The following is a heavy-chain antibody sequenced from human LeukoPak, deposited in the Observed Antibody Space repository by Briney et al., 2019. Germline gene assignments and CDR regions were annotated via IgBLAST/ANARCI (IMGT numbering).Heavy chain of an antibody. V-gene: IGHV5-51*01. CDR2: IYPGDSDT. D-gene: IGHD3-10*01. J-gene: IGHJ4*02. Sequence: GESLKISCKGSGYSFTSYWIGWVRQMPGKGLEWMGIIYPGDSDTRYSPSFQGQVTISADKSISTAYLQWSSLKALDTAMYYCARHYYGSGSSYIFDYWGQGTLVTVSS. CDR1: GYSFTSYW. CDR3: ARHYYGSGSSYIFDY.